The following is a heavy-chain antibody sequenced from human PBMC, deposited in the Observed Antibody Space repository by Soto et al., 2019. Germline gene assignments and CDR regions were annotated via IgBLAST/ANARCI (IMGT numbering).Heavy chain of an antibody. CDR1: GFTFSSYA. J-gene: IGHJ4*02. Sequence: GGSLRLSCAASGFTFSSYAMSWVRQAPGKGLEWVSAISGSGGSTYYEDSVKGRFTISRDNSKNTLYLQMNSLRAEDTAVYYCAKGMWELPYYFDYWGQGTLVTVSS. V-gene: IGHV3-23*01. D-gene: IGHD1-26*01. CDR3: AKGMWELPYYFDY. CDR2: ISGSGGST.